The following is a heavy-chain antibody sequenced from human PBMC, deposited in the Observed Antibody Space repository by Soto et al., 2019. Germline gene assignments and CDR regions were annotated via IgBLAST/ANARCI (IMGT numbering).Heavy chain of an antibody. J-gene: IGHJ6*04. CDR3: TRPVSDMV. D-gene: IGHD3-9*01. CDR2: IRGKSNDYAT. Sequence: EVQLVESGGGLVQPGGSLKLSCAASGFSFSDSTMHWVRQASGKGLEWVGRIRGKSNDYATVYAASVKGRFTISRDDSKNTAYLQMNSLKSEDTAVYYCTRPVSDMVWGKATTVTVSS. CDR1: GFSFSDST. V-gene: IGHV3-73*01.